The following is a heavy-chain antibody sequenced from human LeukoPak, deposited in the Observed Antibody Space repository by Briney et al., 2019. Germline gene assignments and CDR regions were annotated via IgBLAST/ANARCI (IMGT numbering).Heavy chain of an antibody. Sequence: PGGSLRLSCAPSGFTFRIYSINWVRKAQGKGLEWVSSISSSSSYIYYADSVKGRFTISRDNAKNSLYLQMNSLRAEDTAVYYCARDWGDSYYFDYWGQGTLVTVSS. D-gene: IGHD3-16*01. CDR1: GFTFRIYS. CDR3: ARDWGDSYYFDY. J-gene: IGHJ4*02. CDR2: ISSSSSYI. V-gene: IGHV3-21*01.